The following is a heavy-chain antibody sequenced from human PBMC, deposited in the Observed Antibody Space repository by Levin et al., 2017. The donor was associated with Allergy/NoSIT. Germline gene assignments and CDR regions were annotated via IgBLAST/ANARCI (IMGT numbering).Heavy chain of an antibody. J-gene: IGHJ4*02. CDR3: ARGTGSHFDY. D-gene: IGHD1-26*01. Sequence: SCAASGFTFSTFGMHWVRQAPGKGLEWVAIIWYDGSNKYYADSVKGRFTISRDNSKNTLYLQMNSLRAEDTALYYCARGTGSHFDYWGQGTLVTVSS. CDR2: IWYDGSNK. CDR1: GFTFSTFG. V-gene: IGHV3-33*01.